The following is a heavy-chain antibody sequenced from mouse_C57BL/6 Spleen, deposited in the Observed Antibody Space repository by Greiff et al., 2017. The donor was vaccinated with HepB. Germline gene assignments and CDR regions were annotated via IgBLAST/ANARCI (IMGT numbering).Heavy chain of an antibody. Sequence: DVRLVESGGGLVKPGGSLKLSCAASGFTFSDYGMHWVRQAPEKGLEWVAYISSGSSTIYYADTVKGRFTISRDNAKNTLFLQMTSLRSEDTAMYYCATYYYGSWFAYWGQGTLVTVSA. V-gene: IGHV5-17*01. CDR3: ATYYYGSWFAY. CDR1: GFTFSDYG. D-gene: IGHD1-1*01. CDR2: ISSGSSTI. J-gene: IGHJ3*01.